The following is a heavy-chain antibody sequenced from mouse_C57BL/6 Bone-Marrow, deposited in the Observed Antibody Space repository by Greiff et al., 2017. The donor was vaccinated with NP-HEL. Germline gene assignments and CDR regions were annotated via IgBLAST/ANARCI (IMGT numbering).Heavy chain of an antibody. CDR1: GYAFRSYW. CDR2: IYPGDGDT. CDR3: ARLEDITTVEGDY. V-gene: IGHV1-80*01. Sequence: QVQLQQSGAELVKPGASVKISCKASGYAFRSYWMNWVKQRPGKGLEWIGKIYPGDGDTNYNGKFKGKATLTADKSSSTAYMQLSSLTSEDSAVYFCARLEDITTVEGDYWGQGTTLTVSS. J-gene: IGHJ2*01. D-gene: IGHD1-1*01.